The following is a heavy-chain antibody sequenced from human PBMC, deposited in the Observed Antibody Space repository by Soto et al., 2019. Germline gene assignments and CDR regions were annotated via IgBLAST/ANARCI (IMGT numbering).Heavy chain of an antibody. Sequence: GGSLRLSCAASGFTFSAYAMSWVRQAPGKGLEWVSAISGTSPSTYYADSVQGRFTISTDSSRKTLYLQMNSLRAEDTAVYFCAKAKAYCGGDCYFGDAFDIWGQGTMVTVSS. D-gene: IGHD2-21*01. CDR3: AKAKAYCGGDCYFGDAFDI. CDR2: ISGTSPST. V-gene: IGHV3-23*01. CDR1: GFTFSAYA. J-gene: IGHJ3*02.